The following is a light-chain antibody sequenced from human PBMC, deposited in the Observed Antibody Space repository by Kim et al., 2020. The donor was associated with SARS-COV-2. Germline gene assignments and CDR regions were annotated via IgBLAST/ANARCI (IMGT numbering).Light chain of an antibody. V-gene: IGKV3D-20*01. CDR2: GVS. J-gene: IGKJ5*01. Sequence: SPGERATLSCGASQSVANDYLAWYQQRAGLAPRLLMYGVSSRATGIPDRCSGSGSGTDFTLTISRLEPEDFAVYYCQQYGSSSITFGQGTRLEIK. CDR3: QQYGSSSIT. CDR1: QSVANDY.